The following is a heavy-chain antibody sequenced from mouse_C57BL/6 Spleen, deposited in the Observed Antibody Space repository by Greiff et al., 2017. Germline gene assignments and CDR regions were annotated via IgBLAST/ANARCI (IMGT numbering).Heavy chain of an antibody. CDR3: ARAEGYGFDY. V-gene: IGHV1-82*01. D-gene: IGHD2-14*01. Sequence: QVQLQQSGPELVKPGASVKISCKASGYAFSSSWMNWVKQRPGKGLEWIGRIYPGDGDTNYNGKFKGKATLTADKSSSTAYMQLSSLTSEDSAVYCCARAEGYGFDYWGQGTTLTVSS. J-gene: IGHJ2*01. CDR1: GYAFSSSW. CDR2: IYPGDGDT.